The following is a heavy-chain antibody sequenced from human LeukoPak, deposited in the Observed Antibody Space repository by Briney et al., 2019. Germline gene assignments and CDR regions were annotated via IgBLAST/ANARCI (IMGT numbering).Heavy chain of an antibody. D-gene: IGHD2-2*02. Sequence: SETLSLTCAVSGGSISSSNWWSWVRQPPGKGLEWIGEIYHSGSTYYNPSLKSRVTISVDRSKNQFSLKLSSVTAADTAVYYCARGGYCSSTSCYRNWFDPWGQGTLVTASS. CDR3: ARGGYCSSTSCYRNWFDP. CDR1: GGSISSSNW. CDR2: IYHSGST. V-gene: IGHV4-4*02. J-gene: IGHJ5*02.